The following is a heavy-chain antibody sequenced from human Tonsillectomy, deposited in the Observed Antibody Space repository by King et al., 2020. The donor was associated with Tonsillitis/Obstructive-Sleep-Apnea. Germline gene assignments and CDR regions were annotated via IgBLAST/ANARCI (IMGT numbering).Heavy chain of an antibody. D-gene: IGHD3-10*01. CDR3: ARLTYYYGSGSFPYYYYYMDV. Sequence: QLQESGPGLVKPLETLSLTCTVSGGSISSYYWSWIRQPPGKGLEWIGYIYYSGSTNYNPSLKSRVTISVDTSKNQFSLKLSSVTAADTAVYYCARLTYYYGSGSFPYYYYYMDVWGKGTTVTVSS. V-gene: IGHV4-59*08. J-gene: IGHJ6*03. CDR1: GGSISSYY. CDR2: IYYSGST.